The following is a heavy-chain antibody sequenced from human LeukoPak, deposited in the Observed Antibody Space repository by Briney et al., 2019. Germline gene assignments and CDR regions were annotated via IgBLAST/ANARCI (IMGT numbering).Heavy chain of an antibody. CDR3: ATAVSSAIQGGYVSPFDY. Sequence: GASVKVFCKASGYTFTSYDINWVRQATGKGLEWMGGFDPEDGETIYAQKFQGRVTMTEDTSTDTAYMELSSLRSEDTAVYYCATAVSSAIQGGYVSPFDYWGQGTLVTVSS. D-gene: IGHD5-12*01. V-gene: IGHV1-24*01. CDR2: FDPEDGET. J-gene: IGHJ4*02. CDR1: GYTFTSYD.